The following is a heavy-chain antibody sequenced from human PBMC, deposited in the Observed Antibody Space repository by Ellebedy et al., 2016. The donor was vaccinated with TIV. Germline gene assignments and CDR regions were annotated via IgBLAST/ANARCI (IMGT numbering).Heavy chain of an antibody. V-gene: IGHV3-43*02. CDR2: ISGDGGTT. J-gene: IGHJ6*02. CDR1: GFTFDDYA. CDR3: TRDKGQDLDV. Sequence: GESLKISCEASGFTFDDYAMHWVRQVPGKGLEWVSLISGDGGTTDYADSVKGRFTISRDNAKNTVSVEMKNLGAEDTAVYYCTRDKGQDLDVWGQGTTVTVSS.